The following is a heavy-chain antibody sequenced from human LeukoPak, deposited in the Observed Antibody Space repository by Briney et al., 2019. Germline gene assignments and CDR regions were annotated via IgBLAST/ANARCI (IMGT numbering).Heavy chain of an antibody. CDR3: ARGVEPLAANTLAY. D-gene: IGHD1-14*01. CDR1: GFTVITND. J-gene: IGHJ4*02. CDR2: LYSDGNT. V-gene: IGHV3-53*01. Sequence: QPGGSLRLSCAASGFTVITNDMTWVRQAPRKGLEWVSVLYSDGNTKYADSVQGRFTISRDNSKNTLYLEMNSLSPDDTAVYYCARGVEPLAANTLAYWGQGTLVTVSS.